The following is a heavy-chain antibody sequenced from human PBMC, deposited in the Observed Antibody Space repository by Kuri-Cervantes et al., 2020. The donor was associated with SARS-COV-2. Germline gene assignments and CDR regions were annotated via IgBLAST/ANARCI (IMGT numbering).Heavy chain of an antibody. CDR3: ARLGYDSSGYKDYYFDY. J-gene: IGHJ4*02. Sequence: SCTVSGGSISSGSYYWSWIRQPAGKGLEWIGYIYTGGSTNYNPSLKSRVTISVDTSKNQFSLKLSSVTAADTAVYYCARLGYDSSGYKDYYFDYWGQGTLVTVSS. D-gene: IGHD3-22*01. V-gene: IGHV4-61*09. CDR1: GGSISSGSYY. CDR2: IYTGGST.